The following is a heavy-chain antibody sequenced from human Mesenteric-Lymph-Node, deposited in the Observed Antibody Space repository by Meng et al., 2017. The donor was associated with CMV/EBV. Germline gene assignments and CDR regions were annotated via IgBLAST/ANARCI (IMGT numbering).Heavy chain of an antibody. D-gene: IGHD3-22*01. Sequence: ASVKVSCKASGYTFTSYDINWVRQASGQGLEWMGWMNPNSGNTGDAQKSQGRVTITRNTSISTAYMELSSLRSEDTAVYYCARGLGYDSSGYYYFDYWGQGTLVTVSS. CDR1: GYTFTSYD. CDR3: ARGLGYDSSGYYYFDY. J-gene: IGHJ4*02. V-gene: IGHV1-8*03. CDR2: MNPNSGNT.